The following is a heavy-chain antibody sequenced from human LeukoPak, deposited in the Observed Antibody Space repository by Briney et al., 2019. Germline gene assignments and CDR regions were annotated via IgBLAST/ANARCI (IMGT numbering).Heavy chain of an antibody. Sequence: PSETLSLTCTVSGGSISSSSYYWGWIRQPPGKGLEWIGSIYYSGSTYYNPSLKSRVTISVDTSKNQFSLKVSSVTAADTAVYYCARDTVANYYDYWGQGTLVTVSS. CDR3: ARDTVANYYDY. CDR1: GGSISSSSYY. V-gene: IGHV4-39*07. CDR2: IYYSGST. J-gene: IGHJ4*02. D-gene: IGHD4-17*01.